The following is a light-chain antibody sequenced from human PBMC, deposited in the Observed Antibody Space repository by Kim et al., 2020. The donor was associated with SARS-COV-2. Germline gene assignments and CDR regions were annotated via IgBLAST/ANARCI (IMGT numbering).Light chain of an antibody. CDR2: EVN. CDR1: SSDVGAYNR. Sequence: LTQPPSLSFSPGQSVAISCAGTSSDVGAYNRVSWYRQPPGTAPKLILYEVNNRPSGVPDRFFGSKSGNTASLVISGLQAEDEANYYCASTTNTNTWVFGEGTQLTVL. V-gene: IGLV2-18*02. CDR3: ASTTNTNTWV. J-gene: IGLJ3*02.